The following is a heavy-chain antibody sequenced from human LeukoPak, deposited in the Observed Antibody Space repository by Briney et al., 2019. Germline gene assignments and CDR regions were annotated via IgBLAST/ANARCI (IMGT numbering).Heavy chain of an antibody. CDR1: GGTFSSYA. Sequence: SVKVSCKASGGTFSSYAISWVRQAPGQGLEWMGGIIPIFGTANYAQKFQGRVTITADESTSTAYMELSSLRSGDTAVYYCARCYDFWSGLYYFDYWGQGTLVTVSS. CDR2: IIPIFGTA. D-gene: IGHD3-3*01. J-gene: IGHJ4*02. V-gene: IGHV1-69*13. CDR3: ARCYDFWSGLYYFDY.